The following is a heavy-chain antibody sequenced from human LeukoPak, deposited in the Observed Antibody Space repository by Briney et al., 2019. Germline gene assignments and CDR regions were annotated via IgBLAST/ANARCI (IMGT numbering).Heavy chain of an antibody. J-gene: IGHJ4*02. Sequence: ASVKVSCKASGCTFTSYGISWVRQAPGQGLEWMGWISAYNGNTNYAQKLQGRVTMTTDTSTSTAYMELRSLRSDDTAVYYCARDNRGYCSGGSCYSVDYWGQGTLVTVSS. CDR3: ARDNRGYCSGGSCYSVDY. V-gene: IGHV1-18*01. CDR2: ISAYNGNT. CDR1: GCTFTSYG. D-gene: IGHD2-15*01.